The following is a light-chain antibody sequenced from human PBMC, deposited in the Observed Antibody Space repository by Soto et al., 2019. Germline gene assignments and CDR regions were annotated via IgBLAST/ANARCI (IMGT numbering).Light chain of an antibody. Sequence: EILMTQSPITLSVSPAERATLSCRRSHSASRTLAWYQHKPAQAPSHPIYAPFTRATGIPARFSGSGSGTEFTLTISSLQSEDFAVYYCWQYNNWPRTFGQGTKVDIK. V-gene: IGKV3-15*01. CDR1: HSASRT. CDR3: WQYNNWPRT. J-gene: IGKJ1*01. CDR2: APF.